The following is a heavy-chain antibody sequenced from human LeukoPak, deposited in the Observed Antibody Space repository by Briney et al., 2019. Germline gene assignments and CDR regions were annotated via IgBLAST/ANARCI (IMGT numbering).Heavy chain of an antibody. CDR1: GFTFSSYG. Sequence: PGGSLRLSCAASGFTFSSYGMHWVRQAPGKALEWVAVISYDGSNKYYADSVKGRFTISRDNSKNTLYLQMNSLRAEDTAVYYCAKDSSVAGFGYWGQGTLVTVSS. D-gene: IGHD6-19*01. V-gene: IGHV3-30*18. CDR2: ISYDGSNK. J-gene: IGHJ4*02. CDR3: AKDSSVAGFGY.